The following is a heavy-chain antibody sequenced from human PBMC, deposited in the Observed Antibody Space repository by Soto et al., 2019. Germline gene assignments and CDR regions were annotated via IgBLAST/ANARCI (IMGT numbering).Heavy chain of an antibody. CDR1: GFTFSSYG. V-gene: IGHV3-30*18. Sequence: GGSLRLSCAASGFTFSSYGIHWVRQAPGKGLEWVAVISYDGSNKYYADSVKGRFTISRDNSKNTLYLQMNSLRAEDTAVYYCAKDHYDTLTGHYGPDYWGQGTLVTVSS. CDR2: ISYDGSNK. CDR3: AKDHYDTLTGHYGPDY. J-gene: IGHJ4*02. D-gene: IGHD3-9*01.